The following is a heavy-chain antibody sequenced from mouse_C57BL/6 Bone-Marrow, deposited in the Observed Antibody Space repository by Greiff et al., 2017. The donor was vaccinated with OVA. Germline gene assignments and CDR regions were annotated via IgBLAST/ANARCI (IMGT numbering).Heavy chain of an antibody. CDR3: TTLYPSYSTMQS. J-gene: IGHJ4*01. V-gene: IGHV14-4*01. Sequence: EVKLMEPGAELVRPGASVKLSCTASGFNIKDDYMHWVKQRPEQGLEWIGWIDPENGDTDYASKFQGKATLTAAPSSNTAYLHLSSLTSEGTAVYYGTTLYPSYSTMQSWGQGNAVTVSS. CDR2: IDPENGDT. CDR1: GFNIKDDY.